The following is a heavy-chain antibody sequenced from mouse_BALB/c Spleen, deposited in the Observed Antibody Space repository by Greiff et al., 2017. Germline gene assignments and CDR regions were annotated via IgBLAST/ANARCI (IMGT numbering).Heavy chain of an antibody. D-gene: IGHD2-10*02. CDR1: GDSITSGY. CDR2: ISYSGST. Sequence: EVQLQQSGPSLVKPSQTLSLTCSVTGDSITSGYWNWIRKFPGNKLEYMGYISYSGSTYYNPSLKSRISITRDTSKNQYYLQLNSVTTEDTATYYCARQGLEYGNYDAMDYWGQGTSVTVSS. V-gene: IGHV3-8*02. CDR3: ARQGLEYGNYDAMDY. J-gene: IGHJ4*01.